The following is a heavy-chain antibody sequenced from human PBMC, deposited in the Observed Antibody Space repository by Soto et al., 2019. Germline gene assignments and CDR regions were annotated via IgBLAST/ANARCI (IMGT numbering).Heavy chain of an antibody. V-gene: IGHV3-30*03. CDR2: TSYDGSNK. CDR3: AGSYYDNSGYYYGSYYFGMDV. D-gene: IGHD3-22*01. CDR1: GFTFSSYG. J-gene: IGHJ6*02. Sequence: GGSLRLSCAASGFTFSSYGMHWVRQAPGKGLEWVTDTSYDGSNKYYADSVKGRFTISRDNSKNTLYLQMNSLRAEDTAVYYCAGSYYDNSGYYYGSYYFGMDVWGQGTTVTVSS.